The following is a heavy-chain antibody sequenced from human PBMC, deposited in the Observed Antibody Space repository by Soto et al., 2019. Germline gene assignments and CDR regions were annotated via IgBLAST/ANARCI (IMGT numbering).Heavy chain of an antibody. D-gene: IGHD2-2*01. CDR2: INHSGST. V-gene: IGHV4-34*01. Sequence: SETLSLTCAVYGGSFSGYYWSWIRQPPGKGLEWIGEINHSGSTNYNPSLKSRVTISVDTSKNQFSLKLSSVTAADTAVYYCARLCSSTRWDWFDSWGQGTLVTVSS. CDR3: ARLCSSTRWDWFDS. CDR1: GGSFSGYY. J-gene: IGHJ5*01.